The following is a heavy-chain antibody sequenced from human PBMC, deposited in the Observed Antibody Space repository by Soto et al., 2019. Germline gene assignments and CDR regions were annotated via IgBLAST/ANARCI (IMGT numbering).Heavy chain of an antibody. CDR1: GFTFSSYG. CDR2: IWYDGSNK. V-gene: IGHV3-33*06. D-gene: IGHD2-15*01. J-gene: IGHJ3*02. Sequence: GGSLRLSCAASGFTFSSYGMHWVRQAPGKGLEWVAVIWYDGSNKYYADSVKGRFTISRDNSKNTLYLQMNSLRAEDTAVYYCAKDRKLYCSGGSCYKADVAFDIWGQGTMVTVSS. CDR3: AKDRKLYCSGGSCYKADVAFDI.